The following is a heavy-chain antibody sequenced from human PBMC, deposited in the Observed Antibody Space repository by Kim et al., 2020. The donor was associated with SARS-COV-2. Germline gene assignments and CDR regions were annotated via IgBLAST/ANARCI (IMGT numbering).Heavy chain of an antibody. CDR3: ATITGGFTGIFDY. CDR1: GYTFTSYY. D-gene: IGHD3-16*01. J-gene: IGHJ4*02. CDR2: INPSGGIT. Sequence: ASVKVSCKASGYTFTSYYIHWVRQAPGQGLEWMGVINPSGGITAYAQKFQGRVTMTGDTSTSTVYMELGSLRSEDTAVYYCATITGGFTGIFDYWGQGTLVTVSS. V-gene: IGHV1-46*01.